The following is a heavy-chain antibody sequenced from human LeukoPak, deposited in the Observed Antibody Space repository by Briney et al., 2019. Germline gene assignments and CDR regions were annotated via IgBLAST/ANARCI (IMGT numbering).Heavy chain of an antibody. D-gene: IGHD3-10*01. CDR1: GGSISSYY. CDR2: IYTSGST. CDR3: ARVVGVLWLDYMDV. V-gene: IGHV4-4*07. J-gene: IGHJ6*03. Sequence: SETLSLTCTVSGGSISSYYWSWIRQPAGKGLEWIGRIYTSGSTNYNPSLTSRVTMSVDTSKNQFSLKLSSVTAADTAVYYCARVVGVLWLDYMDVWGKGTTVTISS.